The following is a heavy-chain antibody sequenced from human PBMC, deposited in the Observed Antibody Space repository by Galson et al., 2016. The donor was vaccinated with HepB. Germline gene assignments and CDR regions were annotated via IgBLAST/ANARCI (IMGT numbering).Heavy chain of an antibody. CDR1: GGTFSSYT. V-gene: IGHV1-69*13. Sequence: SVKVSCKASGGTFSSYTISWVRQAPGQGLEWMGGIIPIFGTTNYAQKFQGRVTVTADESTSTAYMDLTSLTSEDTAVYYCAQFCSTTSCYEAGYYPGMDVGGQGTTVTVSS. CDR2: IIPIFGTT. D-gene: IGHD2-2*01. CDR3: AQFCSTTSCYEAGYYPGMDV. J-gene: IGHJ6*02.